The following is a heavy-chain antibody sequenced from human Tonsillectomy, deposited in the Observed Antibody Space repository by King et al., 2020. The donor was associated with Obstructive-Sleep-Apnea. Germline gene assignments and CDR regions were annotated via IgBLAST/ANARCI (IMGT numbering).Heavy chain of an antibody. CDR2: ISGSGGST. V-gene: IGHV3-23*04. Sequence: VQLVESGGGLVQPGGSLRLSCAASGFSFINYAMKWVRQAPGKGMEWGSAISGSGGSTYYADTVKGRVTIARDNSKKTLYLQMNSLRAEDTAVFFCAKDLTEQYFQHWGQGTLVTVSS. CDR3: AKDLTEQYFQH. CDR1: GFSFINYA. J-gene: IGHJ1*01.